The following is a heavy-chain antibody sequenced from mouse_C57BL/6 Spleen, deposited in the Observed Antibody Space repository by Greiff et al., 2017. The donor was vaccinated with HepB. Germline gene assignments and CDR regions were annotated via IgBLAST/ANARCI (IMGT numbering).Heavy chain of an antibody. J-gene: IGHJ4*01. V-gene: IGHV1-81*01. CDR1: GYTFTSYG. Sequence: QVQLQQSGAELARPGASVKLSCKASGYTFTSYGISWVKQRTGQGLEWIGEIYPRSGNTYYNEKFKGKATLTADKSSSTAYMELRSLTSEDSAVYFCARGHSSIYYDYEGDAMDYWGQGTSVTVSS. D-gene: IGHD2-4*01. CDR2: IYPRSGNT. CDR3: ARGHSSIYYDYEGDAMDY.